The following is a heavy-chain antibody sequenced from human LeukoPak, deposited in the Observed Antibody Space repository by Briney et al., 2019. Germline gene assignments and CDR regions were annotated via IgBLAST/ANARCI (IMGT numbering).Heavy chain of an antibody. Sequence: PGGSLRLSCAASGFTFSDYYMSWIRQAPGKGLEWVSYISSSGSTIYYADSVKGRFTISRDNAKNSLYLQMNSLRAEDTAVYYCARRGRGCSSTSCYEEHDFDYWGQGTLVTVSS. CDR2: ISSSGSTI. J-gene: IGHJ4*02. V-gene: IGHV3-11*04. D-gene: IGHD2-2*01. CDR3: ARRGRGCSSTSCYEEHDFDY. CDR1: GFTFSDYY.